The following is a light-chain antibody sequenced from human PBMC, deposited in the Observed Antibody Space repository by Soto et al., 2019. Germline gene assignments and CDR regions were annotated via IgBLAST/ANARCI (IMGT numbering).Light chain of an antibody. V-gene: IGLV2-14*01. J-gene: IGLJ1*01. CDR2: DVS. Sequence: QSALTQPASVSGSPGQSITISCTGTSSDVDGYNYVSWYQQHPGKAPKLMIYDVSNRPSGVSNRFSGSKSGNTASLTISGLQAEDEADYYCSSYTTNSGVFGTGTKLTVL. CDR3: SSYTTNSGV. CDR1: SSDVDGYNY.